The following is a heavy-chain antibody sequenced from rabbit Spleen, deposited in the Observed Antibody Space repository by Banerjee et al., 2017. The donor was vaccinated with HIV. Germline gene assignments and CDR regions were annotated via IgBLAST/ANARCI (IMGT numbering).Heavy chain of an antibody. V-gene: IGHV1S40*01. D-gene: IGHD7-1*01. CDR2: IYAGSTGTT. CDR3: AGDVGYAGYGDDNL. CDR1: GFSFSSGYD. Sequence: QSLEESGGDLVKPGASLTLTCTASGFSFSSGYDMCWVRQAPGKGLEWIACIYAGSTGTTYYASWAKGRFTISKTSSTTVTLQMTSLTAADTATYFCAGDVGYAGYGDDNLWGPGTLVTVS. J-gene: IGHJ4*01.